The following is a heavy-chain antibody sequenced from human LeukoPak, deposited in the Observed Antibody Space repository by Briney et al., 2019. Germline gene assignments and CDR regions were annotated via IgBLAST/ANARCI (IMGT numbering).Heavy chain of an antibody. D-gene: IGHD2-2*01. CDR3: ARLGYCSSTSCSYYMDI. J-gene: IGHJ6*03. V-gene: IGHV1-18*01. CDR2: ISAYNGNT. CDR1: GYTFTSYG. Sequence: ASVKVSCKASGYTFTSYGISWVRQAPGQGLEWMGWISAYNGNTNYAQKLQGRGTMTTDTSTSTAYMELRSLRSDDTAVYYCARLGYCSSTSCSYYMDIWGKGTTVTVSS.